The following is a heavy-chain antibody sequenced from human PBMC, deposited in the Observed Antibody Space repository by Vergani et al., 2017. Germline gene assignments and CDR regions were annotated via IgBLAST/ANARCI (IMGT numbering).Heavy chain of an antibody. D-gene: IGHD4-17*01. CDR1: GFTFSSYA. Sequence: QVQLVESGGGVVQPGRSLRPSCAASGFTFSSYAMHWVRQAPGKGLEWVAVISYDGSNKYYSDSVKGRFTISRDNSKNTLYLQMNSLRAEDTAVYYCAGDKATVTTYNWFDPWGQGTLVTVSS. CDR3: AGDKATVTTYNWFDP. CDR2: ISYDGSNK. J-gene: IGHJ5*02. V-gene: IGHV3-30-3*01.